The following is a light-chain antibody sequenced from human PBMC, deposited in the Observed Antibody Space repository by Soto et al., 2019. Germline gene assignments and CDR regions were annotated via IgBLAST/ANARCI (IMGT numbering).Light chain of an antibody. Sequence: EIVMTQSPATLSVSPGERVTLSCRASQSVSSNLAWYQQKPGQAPRLLIYGASTRATGIPARFSGSGSGTEFTLTISSLRSEDFAVYYCQQYNNWPPYTFGQGTKLEIK. CDR1: QSVSSN. CDR3: QQYNNWPPYT. J-gene: IGKJ2*01. CDR2: GAS. V-gene: IGKV3-15*01.